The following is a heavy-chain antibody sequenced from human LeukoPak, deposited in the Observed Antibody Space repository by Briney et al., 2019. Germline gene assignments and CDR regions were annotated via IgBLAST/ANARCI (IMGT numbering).Heavy chain of an antibody. CDR1: GGSFSGYY. Sequence: PSETLSLTCAVYGGSFSGYYWSWIRQPPGKGLEWIGEINHSGSTNYNPSLKSRVTISVDTSKNQFSLKLSSVTAADPAVYYCAREERYYDYVWGSYRSAYYFDYWGQGTLVTVSS. CDR2: INHSGST. V-gene: IGHV4-34*01. D-gene: IGHD3-16*02. CDR3: AREERYYDYVWGSYRSAYYFDY. J-gene: IGHJ4*02.